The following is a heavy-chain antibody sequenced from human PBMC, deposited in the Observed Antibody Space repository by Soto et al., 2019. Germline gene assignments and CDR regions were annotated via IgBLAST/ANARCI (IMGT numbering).Heavy chain of an antibody. CDR2: IYYSGST. Sequence: SETLSLTCTVSGGSISSYYWSWIRQPPVKVLEWIGYIYYSGSTNYNPSLKSRVTISVDTSKNQFSLKLSSVTAADTAVYYCARGIVGAHYYYYYYGMDVWGQGTTVTVSS. CDR1: GGSISSYY. D-gene: IGHD1-26*01. V-gene: IGHV4-59*01. CDR3: ARGIVGAHYYYYYYGMDV. J-gene: IGHJ6*02.